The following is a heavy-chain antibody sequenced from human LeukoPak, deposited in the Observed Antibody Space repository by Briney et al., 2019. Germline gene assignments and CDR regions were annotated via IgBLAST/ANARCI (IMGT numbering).Heavy chain of an antibody. CDR3: ARRLLGYCSGGSCYSGYFQH. J-gene: IGHJ1*01. Sequence: SEALSLTCAVYGGSFSGYYWSWIRQPPGKGLEWIGEINHSGSTNYNPSLKSRVTISVDTSKNQFSLKLSSVTAADTAVYYCARRLLGYCSGGSCYSGYFQHWGQGTLVTVSS. V-gene: IGHV4-34*01. D-gene: IGHD2-15*01. CDR1: GGSFSGYY. CDR2: INHSGST.